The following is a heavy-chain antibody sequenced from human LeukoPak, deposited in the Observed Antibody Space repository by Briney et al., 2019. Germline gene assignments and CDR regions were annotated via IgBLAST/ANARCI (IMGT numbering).Heavy chain of an antibody. CDR3: ARDNYDSF. V-gene: IGHV3-66*01. CDR1: GFTVSSNY. D-gene: IGHD3-22*01. J-gene: IGHJ4*02. CDR2: IYSGGST. Sequence: GGSLRLSCAAFGFTVSSNYMSWVRQAPGKGLEWVSVIYSGGSTYYADSVKGRFTISRDNSKNTLYLQMNSLRAEDTAVYYCARDNYDSFWGQGTLVTVSS.